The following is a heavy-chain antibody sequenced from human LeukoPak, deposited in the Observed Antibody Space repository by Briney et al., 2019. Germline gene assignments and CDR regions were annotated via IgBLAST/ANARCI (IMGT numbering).Heavy chain of an antibody. D-gene: IGHD6-13*01. CDR3: AKAFDSSSYYYYYGTDV. CDR2: ISWNSGSI. J-gene: IGHJ6*02. V-gene: IGHV3-9*01. Sequence: GGSLRLSCAASGFTFDDYAMHWVRQAPGKGLEWVSGISWNSGSIGYADSVKGRFTISRDNAKNSLYLQMNSLRAEDTALYYCAKAFDSSSYYYYYGTDVWGQGTTVTVSS. CDR1: GFTFDDYA.